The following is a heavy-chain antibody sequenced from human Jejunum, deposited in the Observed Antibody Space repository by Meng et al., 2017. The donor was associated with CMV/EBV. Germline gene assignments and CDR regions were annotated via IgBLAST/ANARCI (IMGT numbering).Heavy chain of an antibody. CDR3: ARTMGIAAPATYHYYYYGADG. Sequence: GMCVSWVRQPPGKALEWLAIIDWDDDKYYSTSLKTRLTISKDTAKNQVVLTMTNMDPVDTATYYCARTMGIAAPATYHYYYYGADGGGKG. V-gene: IGHV2-70*20. J-gene: IGHJ6*04. D-gene: IGHD6-13*01. CDR2: IDWDDDK. CDR1: GMC.